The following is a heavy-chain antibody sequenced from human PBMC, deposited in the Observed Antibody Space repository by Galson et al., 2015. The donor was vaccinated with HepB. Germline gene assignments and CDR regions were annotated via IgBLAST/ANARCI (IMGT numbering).Heavy chain of an antibody. D-gene: IGHD4-11*01. CDR1: GYTFTNYV. CDR2: INTKTGTP. Sequence: SVKVSCKASGYTFTNYVMNWVRQAPGQGLEWMGGINTKTGTPTYAQGFTGRFVFSLDTSVSTAYLQISGLKTEDTAVYYCARVTSIYDFSSRAYSYYYYGRDVWGLGTTVAVSS. CDR3: ARVTSIYDFSSRAYSYYYYGRDV. V-gene: IGHV7-4-1*02. J-gene: IGHJ6*02.